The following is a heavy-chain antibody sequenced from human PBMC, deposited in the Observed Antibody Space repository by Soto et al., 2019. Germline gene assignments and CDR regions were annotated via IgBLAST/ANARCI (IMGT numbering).Heavy chain of an antibody. V-gene: IGHV3-30-3*01. CDR2: ISSDGSNI. CDR1: GFTFSSYA. Sequence: QVQLVESGGGVVQPGKSLRLSCAASGFTFSSYAMYWVRQAPGKGLEWVTLISSDGSNIYYADSVKGRFTISRDNSKNTLDVQMNSLRTEDTAVYHCGREFKGRKYSYGNSDSWGQGTLVIVSS. J-gene: IGHJ4*02. CDR3: GREFKGRKYSYGNSDS. D-gene: IGHD5-18*01.